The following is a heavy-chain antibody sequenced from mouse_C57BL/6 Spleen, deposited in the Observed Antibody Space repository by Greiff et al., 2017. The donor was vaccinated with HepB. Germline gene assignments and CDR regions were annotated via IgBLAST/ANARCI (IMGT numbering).Heavy chain of an antibody. J-gene: IGHJ3*01. Sequence: EVQLQQSGPELVKPGASVKIPCKASGYTFTDYNMDWVKQSHGKSLEWIGDINPNNGGTIYNQKFKGKATLTVDKSSSTAYMELRSLTSEDTAVYYGARSDYYGSSYLAWCAYWGQGTLVTVSA. CDR2: INPNNGGT. D-gene: IGHD1-1*01. CDR1: GYTFTDYN. CDR3: ARSDYYGSSYLAWCAY. V-gene: IGHV1-18*01.